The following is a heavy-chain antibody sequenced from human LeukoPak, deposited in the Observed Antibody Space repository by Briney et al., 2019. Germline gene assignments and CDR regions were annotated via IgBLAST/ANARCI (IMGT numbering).Heavy chain of an antibody. D-gene: IGHD3-10*01. V-gene: IGHV4-59*08. CDR2: IYYSGST. CDR1: GGSISSYY. J-gene: IGHJ5*02. CDR3: ARHITSANVLLWFGELFYWFDP. Sequence: SETLSLTCTVSGGSISSYYWSWIRQPPGKGLEWIGYIYYSGSTNYNPSLKSRVTISLDTSKNQFSLKLNSVTAADTAVYYCARHITSANVLLWFGELFYWFDPWGQGTLVTVSS.